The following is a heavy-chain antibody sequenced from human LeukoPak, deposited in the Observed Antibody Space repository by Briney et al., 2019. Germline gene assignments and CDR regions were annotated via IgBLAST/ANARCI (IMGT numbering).Heavy chain of an antibody. CDR1: GFTFSSYS. CDR2: ISSSSSTI. D-gene: IGHD3-9*01. CDR3: ARGSDYDILTGYYGVDY. J-gene: IGHJ4*02. Sequence: PGGSLRLSCAASGFTFSSYSMNWVRQVPGKGLEWVSYISSSSSTIYYADSVKGRFTISRDNAKNSLYLQMNSLRAEDTAVYYCARGSDYDILTGYYGVDYWGQGTLVTVSS. V-gene: IGHV3-48*01.